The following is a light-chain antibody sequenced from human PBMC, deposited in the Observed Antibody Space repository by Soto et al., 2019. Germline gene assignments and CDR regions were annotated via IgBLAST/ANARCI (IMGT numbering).Light chain of an antibody. V-gene: IGLV1-47*01. CDR3: EAWDDSLSRHV. CDR1: RSNIGNNY. Sequence: QAVLTEPPSASGTPGQTVTISCSGSRSNIGNNYVCWYQQLPGAAPKLLIYRNTQRPSGVPDRFSGSKSGTAASLAISGLRSEDEADYFCEAWDDSLSRHVFGTGTKVTVL. CDR2: RNT. J-gene: IGLJ1*01.